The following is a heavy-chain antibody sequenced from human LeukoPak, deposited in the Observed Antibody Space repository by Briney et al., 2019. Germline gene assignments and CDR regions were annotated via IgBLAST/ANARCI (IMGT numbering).Heavy chain of an antibody. Sequence: GESLKISCKGSGYKFTNYWIAWVRQMPGQGLEWLGMIYPRDSDTRYSPSFQGQVSISVDTSIDTAYLQWSSVKASDTAMYYCARLLAAPYYINFWGQGTLVTVSS. D-gene: IGHD6-25*01. V-gene: IGHV5-51*01. CDR2: IYPRDSDT. CDR3: ARLLAAPYYINF. J-gene: IGHJ4*02. CDR1: GYKFTNYW.